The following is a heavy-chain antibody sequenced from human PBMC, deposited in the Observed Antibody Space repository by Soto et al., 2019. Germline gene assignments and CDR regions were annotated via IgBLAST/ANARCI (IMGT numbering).Heavy chain of an antibody. CDR2: INPNSGGT. V-gene: IGHV1-2*04. CDR3: VRVVVYGGNSKGSDYYYRMDV. CDR1: GYTFTGYY. J-gene: IGHJ6*02. D-gene: IGHD4-17*01. Sequence: ASVKVSCKASGYTFTGYYMHWVRQAPGQGLEWMGWINPNSGGTNYAQKFQGWVTMTRDTSISTAYMELSRLRSDDTAEYYCVRVVVYGGNSKGSDYYYRMDVWGQGTTVTVSS.